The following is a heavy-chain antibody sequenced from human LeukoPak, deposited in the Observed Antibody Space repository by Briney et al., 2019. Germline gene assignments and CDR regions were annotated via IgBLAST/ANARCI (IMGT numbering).Heavy chain of an antibody. D-gene: IGHD4-11*01. CDR2: ISSSSSYI. Sequence: PGGSLRLSCAASGFTFSSYSMNWVRQAPGEGLEWVSFISSSSSYIDYADSVKGRFTISRDNAKNSLYLQMSSLRAEDTAVYYCVRDSYSNYFDYWGQGTLVTVSS. CDR1: GFTFSSYS. V-gene: IGHV3-21*01. J-gene: IGHJ4*02. CDR3: VRDSYSNYFDY.